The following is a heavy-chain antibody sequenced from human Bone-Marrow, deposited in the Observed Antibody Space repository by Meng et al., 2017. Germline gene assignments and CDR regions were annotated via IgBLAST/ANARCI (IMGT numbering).Heavy chain of an antibody. J-gene: IGHJ6*02. Sequence: GESLKISCAASGFTFSSYGMTWVRQTPGKGLEWVSAISGSGSSTYYADSVKGRFTISRDNSKNMLFLQMNSLRAEDTALYYCAKSNIVVVVAATALDVWGQGTTVTVSS. D-gene: IGHD2-15*01. CDR2: ISGSGSST. CDR1: GFTFSSYG. V-gene: IGHV3-23*01. CDR3: AKSNIVVVVAATALDV.